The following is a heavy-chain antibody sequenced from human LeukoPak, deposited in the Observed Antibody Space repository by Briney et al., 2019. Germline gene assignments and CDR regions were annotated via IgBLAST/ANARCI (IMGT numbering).Heavy chain of an antibody. D-gene: IGHD6-19*01. Sequence: GGSLRLSCAASGFTFSSYEMNWVRQAPGEGLEWVSAIGGGGVRTYYADSVKGRFTISRDNSKDTLFLQMNSLRAEDTAVYYCAKASRQGAVASPLDYWGQGTLVTVSS. CDR3: AKASRQGAVASPLDY. CDR2: IGGGGVRT. J-gene: IGHJ4*02. CDR1: GFTFSSYE. V-gene: IGHV3-23*01.